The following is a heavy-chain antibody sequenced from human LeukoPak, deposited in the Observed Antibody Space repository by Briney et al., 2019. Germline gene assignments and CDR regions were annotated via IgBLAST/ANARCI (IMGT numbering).Heavy chain of an antibody. CDR1: GFTFSGSA. V-gene: IGHV3-73*01. J-gene: IGHJ4*02. CDR3: TGDNFDSSVKFDY. Sequence: LPGGSLKLSCVVSGFTFSGSAVHWVRQASGKGLEWVGRIRSKANNYATAYAASVKGRFTISRDDSKNTAYLRMNSLKTEDTAVYYCTGDNFDSSVKFDYWGQGTLVTVSS. D-gene: IGHD3-22*01. CDR2: IRSKANNYAT.